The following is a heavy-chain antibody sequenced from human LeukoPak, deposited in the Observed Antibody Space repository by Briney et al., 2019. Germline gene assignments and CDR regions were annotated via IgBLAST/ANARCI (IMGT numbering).Heavy chain of an antibody. CDR3: ARVFQLPFNYFDP. CDR1: GGSISSDNYY. Sequence: SETLSLTCTVSGGSISSDNYYWSWIRQPAGKGLEWIGRIHSSGTTNYNPYLKSRVTISVDTSDNRFSLELTSVIAADTAVYYCARVFQLPFNYFDPWGQGALVTVSS. V-gene: IGHV4-61*02. J-gene: IGHJ5*02. CDR2: IHSSGTT.